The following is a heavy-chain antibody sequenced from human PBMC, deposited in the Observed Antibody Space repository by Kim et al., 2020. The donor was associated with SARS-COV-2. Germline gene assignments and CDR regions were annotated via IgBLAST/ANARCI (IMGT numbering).Heavy chain of an antibody. D-gene: IGHD3-9*01. Sequence: VKGRFTIARDNAKNSQYLQMTGLRAEDTALYYCAKHVSLRYFDWWGAFDIWGQGTMVTVSS. CDR3: AKHVSLRYFDWWGAFDI. J-gene: IGHJ3*02. V-gene: IGHV3-9*01.